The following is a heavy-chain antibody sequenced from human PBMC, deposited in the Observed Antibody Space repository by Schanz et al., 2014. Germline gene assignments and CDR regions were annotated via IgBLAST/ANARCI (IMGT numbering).Heavy chain of an antibody. CDR2: ISNSGTYT. Sequence: VQLLESGGALVQPGGSLRLSCSASGFTFSDYYMTWMRQAPGKGLEWISYISNSGTYTKYADSVKGRFVISRDNARSSLYLQMSSLRDGDTAVYYCASVIMVAGNHRDGRDVWGQGTTVIVSS. V-gene: IGHV3-11*03. D-gene: IGHD6-19*01. CDR1: GFTFSDYY. J-gene: IGHJ6*02. CDR3: ASVIMVAGNHRDGRDV.